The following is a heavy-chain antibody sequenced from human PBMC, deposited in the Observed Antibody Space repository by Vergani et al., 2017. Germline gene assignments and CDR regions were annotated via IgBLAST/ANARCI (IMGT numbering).Heavy chain of an antibody. D-gene: IGHD5/OR15-5a*01. V-gene: IGHV3-23*04. CDR1: GITFWKFG. Sequence: EVDLVESGGGLAQPGGSLRLSCEASGITFWKFGMHWVRQGPGKGLEWVSGISWNSGAVDYADSVKGRFTISRDNSKNTLYLQMNSLRAEDTAVYYCAKRPHLYRGHFDYWGQGTLVTVSS. CDR3: AKRPHLYRGHFDY. J-gene: IGHJ4*02. CDR2: ISWNSGAV.